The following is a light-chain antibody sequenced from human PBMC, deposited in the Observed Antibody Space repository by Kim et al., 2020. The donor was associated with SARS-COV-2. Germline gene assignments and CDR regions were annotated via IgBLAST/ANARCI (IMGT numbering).Light chain of an antibody. CDR3: MQALQTPLT. CDR1: QSLLYSDGYHY. J-gene: IGKJ4*01. Sequence: ASISCRSSQSLLYSDGYHYLDWYLQKPGQSPQLLIYLRSNRASGVPDRFSGSGSGTDFTLKISRVEAEDVGIYYCMQALQTPLTFGGGTKVDIK. CDR2: LRS. V-gene: IGKV2-28*01.